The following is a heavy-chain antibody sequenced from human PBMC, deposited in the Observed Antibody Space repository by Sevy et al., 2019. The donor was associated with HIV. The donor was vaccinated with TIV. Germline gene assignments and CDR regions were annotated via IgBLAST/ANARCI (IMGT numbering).Heavy chain of an antibody. CDR2: IRGSGVST. CDR1: GFSFSSYA. Sequence: GGSLRLSCAASGFSFSSYAMSWVRQAPGKGLEWVSGIRGSGVSTYYADSVKGRFTISRDNSKNTLYLQMNSLRAEDTAVYYCAKVGGYSYYYGMDVWGQGTTVTVSS. D-gene: IGHD3-16*01. V-gene: IGHV3-23*01. CDR3: AKVGGYSYYYGMDV. J-gene: IGHJ6*02.